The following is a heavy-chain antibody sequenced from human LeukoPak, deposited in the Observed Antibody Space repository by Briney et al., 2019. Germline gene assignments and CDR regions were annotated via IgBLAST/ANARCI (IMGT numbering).Heavy chain of an antibody. J-gene: IGHJ4*02. CDR3: AKDSCLSTSCYSDY. Sequence: GGSLRLSCAASGFTSSSYGMHWVRQAPGKGLEWVAFIRYDGSNKYYADSVKGRFTISRDNSKNTLYLQMNSLRAEDTAVYYCAKDSCLSTSCYSDYWGQGTLVTVSS. D-gene: IGHD2-2*02. CDR1: GFTSSSYG. CDR2: IRYDGSNK. V-gene: IGHV3-30*02.